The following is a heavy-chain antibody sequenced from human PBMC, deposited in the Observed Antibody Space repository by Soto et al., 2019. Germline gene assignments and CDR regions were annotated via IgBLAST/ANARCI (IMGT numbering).Heavy chain of an antibody. CDR2: IFYNGST. J-gene: IGHJ6*03. CDR3: AREFFWRSSSSPTFYYYLDV. D-gene: IGHD6-6*01. CDR1: GGSVSSYH. Sequence: VQLQESGEGLVKPSETLSLTCTVSGGSVSSYHWTWIRQSPGQGLEWIGYIFYNGSTDYNPSLKSRAPISLSTSKRQFSLNLTPVTAADTAVYYCAREFFWRSSSSPTFYYYLDVWGKGATVTVSS. V-gene: IGHV4-4*08.